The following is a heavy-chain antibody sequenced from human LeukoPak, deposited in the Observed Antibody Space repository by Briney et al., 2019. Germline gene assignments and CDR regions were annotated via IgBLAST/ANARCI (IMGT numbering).Heavy chain of an antibody. CDR3: ARRARCDSSSWYPLFDP. D-gene: IGHD6-13*01. V-gene: IGHV1-8*01. Sequence: ASVQVSCKASGYTFTSYDINWVRQAPGQGLEWMGWMNPNSGNTGYAQKFQGRVTMTRNTSLSTAYMELSSLRSENTAVYDCARRARCDSSSWYPLFDPWGQGTLVTVSA. CDR2: MNPNSGNT. J-gene: IGHJ5*02. CDR1: GYTFTSYD.